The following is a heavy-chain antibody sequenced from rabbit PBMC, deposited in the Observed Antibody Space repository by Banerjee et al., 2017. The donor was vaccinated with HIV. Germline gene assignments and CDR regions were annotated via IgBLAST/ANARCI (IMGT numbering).Heavy chain of an antibody. CDR3: AREGASSAGYYL. CDR1: GFSFSSSYY. V-gene: IGHV1S40*01. J-gene: IGHJ4*01. D-gene: IGHD1-1*01. CDR2: IYAGSSDYT. Sequence: QSLEESGGDLVKPGASLTLTCTASGFSFSSSYYMCWVRQAPGKGLEWIACIYAGSSDYTYYASWAKGRFTISKTSSTTVTLQMTSLTAADTATYFCAREGASSAGYYLWGPGTLVTVS.